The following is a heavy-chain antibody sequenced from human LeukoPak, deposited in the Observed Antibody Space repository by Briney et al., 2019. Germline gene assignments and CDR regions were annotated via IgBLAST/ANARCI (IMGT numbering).Heavy chain of an antibody. V-gene: IGHV3-21*01. CDR1: GFTFSSYA. J-gene: IGHJ4*02. CDR2: ISSSGSFL. Sequence: GGSLRLSCAASGFTFSSYAMYWVRQAPGRGLEWVSSISSSGSFLYYADSVKGRFTISRDSAKNSLYLQMNSLRVEDTAVYFCARGLFGVINPTDYWGQGTLVTVSS. CDR3: ARGLFGVINPTDY. D-gene: IGHD3-3*01.